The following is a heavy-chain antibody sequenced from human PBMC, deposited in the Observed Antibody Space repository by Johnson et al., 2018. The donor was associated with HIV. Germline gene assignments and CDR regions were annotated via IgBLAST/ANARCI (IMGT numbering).Heavy chain of an antibody. Sequence: VQLVESGGGLVKPGGSLRLSCAASGFTFSDYYMNWIRQAPGKGLEWVGRTRKKVNSYTTEYAASVKGRFTVSRDDSKNSVYLQMNSLTPEDTAVYYCARGCGSRSGSPCYDPFDIWGQGTMVTVSS. J-gene: IGHJ3*02. CDR2: TRKKVNSYTT. D-gene: IGHD1-26*01. CDR1: GFTFSDYY. CDR3: ARGCGSRSGSPCYDPFDI. V-gene: IGHV3-72*01.